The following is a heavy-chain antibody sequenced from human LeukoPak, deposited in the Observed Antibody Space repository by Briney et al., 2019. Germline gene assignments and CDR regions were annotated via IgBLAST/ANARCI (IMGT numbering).Heavy chain of an antibody. J-gene: IGHJ6*03. Sequence: SETLSLTCTVSGGSISSSSDYWGWSRQAPGKGLEWIGSLYYHENTYYNSSLKSRVTISLDTSNNQFSLKRRSATAADTAVYYCARGHSIEPYYSYYYMDVWGKGTTVTVSS. V-gene: IGHV4-39*07. CDR2: LYYHENT. CDR3: ARGHSIEPYYSYYYMDV. CDR1: GGSISSSSDY. D-gene: IGHD1-14*01.